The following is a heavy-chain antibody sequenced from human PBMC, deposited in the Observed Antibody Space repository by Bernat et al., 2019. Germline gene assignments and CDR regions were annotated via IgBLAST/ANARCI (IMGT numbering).Heavy chain of an antibody. V-gene: IGHV1-69*06. CDR3: ARDSSSFRTGMDV. Sequence: QVQLVQSGAEVKKPGASVKVSCKASGYTFTGYYMHWVRQAPGQGLEWMGGIIPIFGTANYAQKFQGRVTITADKSTSTAYMELSSLRSEDTAVYYCARDSSSFRTGMDVWGQGTTVTVSS. J-gene: IGHJ6*02. CDR2: IIPIFGTA. CDR1: GYTFTGYY. D-gene: IGHD6-6*01.